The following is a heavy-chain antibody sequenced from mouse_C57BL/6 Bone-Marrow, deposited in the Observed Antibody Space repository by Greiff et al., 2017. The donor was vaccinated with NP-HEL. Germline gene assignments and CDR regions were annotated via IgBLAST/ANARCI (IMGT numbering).Heavy chain of an antibody. CDR3: ARGPSYWYFDV. CDR1: GFTFSDFY. J-gene: IGHJ1*03. CDR2: SRNKANDYTT. Sequence: EVKLVESGGGLVQSGRSLRLSCATSGFTFSDFYMEWVRQAPGKGLEWIAASRNKANDYTTEYSASVKGRFIVSRDTSQSILYLQMNALRAEDTAIYYCARGPSYWYFDVWGTGTTVTVSS. V-gene: IGHV7-1*01.